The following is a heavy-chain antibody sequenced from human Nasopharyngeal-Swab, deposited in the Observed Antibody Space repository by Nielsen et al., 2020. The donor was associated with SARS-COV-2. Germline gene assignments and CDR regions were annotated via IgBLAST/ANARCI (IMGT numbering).Heavy chain of an antibody. Sequence: WVRQAPGQGLEWMGWISTYTGDTNYAQKFQGRVTMTTDPSTTTSYLELSSLRSEDTAIYYCAREGEYGAYDAPDYWGQGTLVTVSS. D-gene: IGHD5-12*01. CDR3: AREGEYGAYDAPDY. J-gene: IGHJ4*02. V-gene: IGHV1-18*01. CDR2: ISTYTGDT.